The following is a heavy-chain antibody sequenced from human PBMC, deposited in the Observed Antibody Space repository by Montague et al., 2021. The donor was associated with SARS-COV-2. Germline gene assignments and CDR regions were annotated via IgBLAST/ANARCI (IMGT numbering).Heavy chain of an antibody. V-gene: IGHV4-39*02. CDR3: ARPKRYFDSSGSPSAFDX. CDR1: GGSITNNIDY. CDR2: IYYTGNT. J-gene: IGHJ3*01. Sequence: SETLSLTCTVSGGSITNNIDYWAWIRQPPGKGLEWIGSIYYTGNTYCNPSLKSRVTISVVTSKNHFTLKLSSVTAAETAVYYCARPKRYFDSSGSPSAFDXWGQGTKVTVSS. D-gene: IGHD3-22*01.